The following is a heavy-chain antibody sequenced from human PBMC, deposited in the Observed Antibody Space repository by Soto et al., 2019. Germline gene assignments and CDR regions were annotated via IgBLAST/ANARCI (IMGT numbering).Heavy chain of an antibody. J-gene: IGHJ1*01. CDR1: GFTFRSYV. V-gene: IGHV3-30*19. CDR2: TSYDGSDK. CDR3: ARWGTTGGLDV. D-gene: IGHD3-16*01. Sequence: QVQLVESGGGVVQPGASLRVSCVGSGFTFRSYVIHWVRQAPGKGLEWVALTSYDGSDKYYGDSVRGRFTISRDNSRNTVDLQMDSLTLEDTALYYCARWGTTGGLDVWGQGTLVSVS.